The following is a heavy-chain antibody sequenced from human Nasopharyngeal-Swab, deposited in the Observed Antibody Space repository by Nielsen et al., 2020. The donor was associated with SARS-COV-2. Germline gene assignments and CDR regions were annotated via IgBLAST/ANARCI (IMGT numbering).Heavy chain of an antibody. J-gene: IGHJ4*02. CDR1: GGSISSYY. D-gene: IGHD4-11*01. CDR3: VRVRALRLAYFDH. V-gene: IGHV4-4*07. CDR2: IYASGSS. Sequence: SETLSLTCTVSGGSISSYYWSWIRQSAGKGLEWIGRIYASGSSNYNPSFNSRVTMSVNTSKNQFSLKLTSVTAADTAVYYCVRVRALRLAYFDHWGQGTLVTVSS.